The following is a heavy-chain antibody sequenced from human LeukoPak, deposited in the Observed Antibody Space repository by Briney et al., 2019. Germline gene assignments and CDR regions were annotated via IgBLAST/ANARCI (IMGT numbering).Heavy chain of an antibody. CDR3: ARQGLQYMDV. CDR1: GXGFTSXW. CDR2: IYPGDSDT. V-gene: IGHV5-51*01. Sequence: IXCXXSGXGFTSXWIGWVRQMPGKGLEWMGIIYPGDSDTRYSPSFQGQVTISADKSISTAYLQWSSLKASDTAMYYCARQGLQYMDVWGQGTTVTVSS. D-gene: IGHD4-11*01. J-gene: IGHJ6*02.